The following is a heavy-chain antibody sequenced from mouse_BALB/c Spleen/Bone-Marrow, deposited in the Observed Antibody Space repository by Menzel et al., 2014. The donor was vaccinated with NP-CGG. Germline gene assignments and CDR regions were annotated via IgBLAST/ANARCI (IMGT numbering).Heavy chain of an antibody. CDR2: ISNGSSTI. V-gene: IGHV5-17*02. D-gene: IGHD2-4*01. J-gene: IGHJ4*01. CDR1: GFTFSSFG. Sequence: EVQLQQSGGGLVQPGGSRKLSCAASGFTFSSFGMHWVRQAPEKGLEWVAYISNGSSTIYYADTVKGRFTISRDNPKNTLLLQMTSLRSEDTAMYYCARKGAMISHYYAMDYWGQGTSVTVSS. CDR3: ARKGAMISHYYAMDY.